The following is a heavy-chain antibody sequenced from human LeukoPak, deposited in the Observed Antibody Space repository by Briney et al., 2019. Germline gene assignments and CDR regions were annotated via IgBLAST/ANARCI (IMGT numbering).Heavy chain of an antibody. CDR1: GGSISSYY. D-gene: IGHD3-3*01. V-gene: IGHV4-59*08. J-gene: IGHJ4*02. Sequence: PSETLSLIRSVSGGSISSYYWSWIRQPPGKGLEWIGYIYYSGSTNYNPSLKSRVTISVDTFNNQFSLKLSSVTAADTAVYYCARLTLEGEYYFDYWGQGTLVTVSS. CDR2: IYYSGST. CDR3: ARLTLEGEYYFDY.